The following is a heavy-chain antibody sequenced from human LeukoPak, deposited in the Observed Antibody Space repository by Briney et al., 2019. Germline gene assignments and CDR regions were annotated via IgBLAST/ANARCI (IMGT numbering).Heavy chain of an antibody. CDR3: ARDLSRIYYDSSGPVDY. V-gene: IGHV1-46*01. D-gene: IGHD3-22*01. CDR1: GYTFTRYY. J-gene: IGHJ4*02. CDR2: INPSGGST. Sequence: ASVKVSCKASGYTFTRYYMHWVRQPPGQGLEGMGIINPSGGSTSYAQKFQGRVTMTSDTSTSTVYMELSSLRSEDTAVYYCARDLSRIYYDSSGPVDYWGQGTLVTVPS.